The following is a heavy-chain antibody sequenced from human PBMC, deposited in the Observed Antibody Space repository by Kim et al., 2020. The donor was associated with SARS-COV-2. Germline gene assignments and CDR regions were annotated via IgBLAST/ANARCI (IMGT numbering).Heavy chain of an antibody. Sequence: GGSLRLSCAASGFTFDDYAMHWVRQAPGKGLEWVSGISWNSGNIGYADSVKGRFTISRDNAKNSLYLQMNSLRAEDTALYYCAKIPIVYYGMDVWGQGTTVTVSS. CDR2: ISWNSGNI. CDR1: GFTFDDYA. D-gene: IGHD3-22*01. CDR3: AKIPIVYYGMDV. V-gene: IGHV3-9*01. J-gene: IGHJ6*02.